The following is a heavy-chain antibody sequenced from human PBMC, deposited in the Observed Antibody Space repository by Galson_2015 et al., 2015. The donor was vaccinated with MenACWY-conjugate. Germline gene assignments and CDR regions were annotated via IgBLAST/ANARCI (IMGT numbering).Heavy chain of an antibody. Sequence: NYAQKFQGRVTITADKSTSTAYMELSSLRSEDTAVYYCARGKAPYYDSSGHDAFDIWGQGTMVTVSS. D-gene: IGHD3-22*01. J-gene: IGHJ3*02. V-gene: IGHV1-69*04. CDR3: ARGKAPYYDSSGHDAFDI.